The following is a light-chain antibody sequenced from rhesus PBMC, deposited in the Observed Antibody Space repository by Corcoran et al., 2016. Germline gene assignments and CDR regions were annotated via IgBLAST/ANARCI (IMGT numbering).Light chain of an antibody. J-gene: IGKJ3*01. CDR1: ENVNNY. CDR2: KAS. CDR3: QNSYGTPFT. Sequence: DIQMTQSPSSLSASVGDRVTITCRASENVNNYLHWYQQKPGKAPELLIYKASTLQSGVPSRFSGSGSGTDFTPTISSRQPEDFATYYCQNSYGTPFTFGPGTKLDIK. V-gene: IGKV1-74*01.